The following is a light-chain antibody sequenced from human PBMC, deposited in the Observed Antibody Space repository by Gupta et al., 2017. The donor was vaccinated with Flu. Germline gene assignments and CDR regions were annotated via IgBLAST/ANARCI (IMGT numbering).Light chain of an antibody. V-gene: IGKV3-20*01. CDR1: ENIRNYF. J-gene: IGKJ4*01. Sequence: GERATISCRAGENIRNYFLAWYQQKPGQAHRLLNSGASSRGTGIPGRFSGSGSGTDFTLTINRLEPEDSAVFYCQQYGNSLTFGGGTKVVI. CDR3: QQYGNSLT. CDR2: GAS.